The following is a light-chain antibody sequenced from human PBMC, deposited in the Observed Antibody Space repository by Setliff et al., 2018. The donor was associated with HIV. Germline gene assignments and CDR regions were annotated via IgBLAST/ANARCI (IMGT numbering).Light chain of an antibody. V-gene: IGLV3-21*04. Sequence: SSELTQPPSVSVAPGKTARITCGGDNIGSKSVHWYQQKPGQAPVLVIYYDSDRPSGIPERFSGSNSGNTATLTISRVEAGDEADYYCQVWDSSSDHHVFGTGTKV. CDR1: NIGSKS. CDR2: YDS. J-gene: IGLJ1*01. CDR3: QVWDSSSDHHV.